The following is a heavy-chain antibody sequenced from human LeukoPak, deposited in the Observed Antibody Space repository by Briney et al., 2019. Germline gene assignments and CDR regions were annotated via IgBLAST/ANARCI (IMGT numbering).Heavy chain of an antibody. CDR1: GFTFSSYW. D-gene: IGHD6-19*01. J-gene: IGHJ4*02. Sequence: GGSLRLSCGASGFTFSSYWMHWVRQAPGKGLVWVSHINNDGSSTYCADSVKGRFTISRDNSKNTLYLQMNSLRADDTAVYYCAKRRWLGGIGVADPFDYWGQGTLVTVSS. CDR2: INNDGSST. V-gene: IGHV3-74*01. CDR3: AKRRWLGGIGVADPFDY.